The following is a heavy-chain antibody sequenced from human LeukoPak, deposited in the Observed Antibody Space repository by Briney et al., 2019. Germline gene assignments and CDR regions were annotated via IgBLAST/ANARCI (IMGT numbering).Heavy chain of an antibody. Sequence: GESLKISCKGSGYSFTSYWIGWVRQMPGKGLEWMGIIYPGDSDTRYSPSFQGQVTISADKSISTAYLQWSSLKASDTAMYYCARPLRTTVTTDAFDIWGQGTMVTVSS. J-gene: IGHJ3*02. CDR1: GYSFTSYW. D-gene: IGHD4-17*01. V-gene: IGHV5-51*01. CDR3: ARPLRTTVTTDAFDI. CDR2: IYPGDSDT.